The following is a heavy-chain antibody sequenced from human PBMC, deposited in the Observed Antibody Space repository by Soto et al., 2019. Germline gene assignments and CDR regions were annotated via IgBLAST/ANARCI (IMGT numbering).Heavy chain of an antibody. CDR1: GFSFSGFA. D-gene: IGHD1-1*01. CDR2: TSYDGSSE. J-gene: IGHJ4*02. Sequence: QVQLVESGGGVVQPGRSLRLSCVASGFSFSGFAMQWVRQAPGKGLEWVAVTSYDGSSEKYADSVKGRFTISRDNSKNTMYLQMNSLRAEDTAVYYCVRDPSSVTTRRLDYWGQGNLVTVSS. V-gene: IGHV3-30-3*01. CDR3: VRDPSSVTTRRLDY.